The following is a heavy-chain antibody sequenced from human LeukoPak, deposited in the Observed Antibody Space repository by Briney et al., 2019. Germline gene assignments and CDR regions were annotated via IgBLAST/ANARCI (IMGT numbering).Heavy chain of an antibody. CDR2: IYHTGTT. CDR3: ARQGYSGSSTFDY. V-gene: IGHV4-59*08. Sequence: PSETLSLTRIVSGGSIETYYWSWIRQPPGKGLEWIGYIYHTGTTNYKSSLKSRVTMSVDTSKNQTSLRLSSVTAADTAVYYCARQGYSGSSTFDYWGQGTLVTVSS. CDR1: GGSIETYY. J-gene: IGHJ4*02. D-gene: IGHD6-19*01.